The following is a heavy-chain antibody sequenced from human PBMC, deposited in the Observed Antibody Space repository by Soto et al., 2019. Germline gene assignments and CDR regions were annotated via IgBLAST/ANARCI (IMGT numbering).Heavy chain of an antibody. V-gene: IGHV3-11*01. CDR2: ISSSGSTI. CDR3: AREKDVTIFGVVTSPYY. Sequence: GSLRLSCAASGFTFSDYYMSWIRQAPGKGLEWVSYISSSGSTIYYADSVKGRFTISRDNAKNSLYLQMNSLRAEDTAVYYCAREKDVTIFGVVTSPYYWGQGTQVTVSS. J-gene: IGHJ4*02. CDR1: GFTFSDYY. D-gene: IGHD3-3*01.